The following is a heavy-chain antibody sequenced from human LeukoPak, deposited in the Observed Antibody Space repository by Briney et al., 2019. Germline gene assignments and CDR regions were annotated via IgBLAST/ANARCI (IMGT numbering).Heavy chain of an antibody. J-gene: IGHJ4*02. D-gene: IGHD5-12*01. CDR2: ISYDGSNK. V-gene: IGHV3-30*03. CDR1: GFTFSSYG. CDR3: ARGRGVATISPFFDC. Sequence: TGGSLRLSCAASGFTFSSYGMHWVRQAPGKGLEWVAVISYDGSNKYYADSVKGRFTISRDNSKNTLYLQMNSLRAEDTAVYYCARGRGVATISPFFDCWGQGTLVTVSS.